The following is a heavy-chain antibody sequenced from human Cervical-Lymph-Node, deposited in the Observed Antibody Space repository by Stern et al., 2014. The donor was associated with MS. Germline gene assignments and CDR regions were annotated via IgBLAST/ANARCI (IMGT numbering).Heavy chain of an antibody. J-gene: IGHJ6*02. CDR3: AENMDV. V-gene: IGHV1-2*02. CDR2: IRPKNGDP. Sequence: VQLVESGAEVKKPGASVQVSCKPSGFTFSNYYVHWLRQAPGQRPEWMGRIRPKNGDPNYAPKFQGRVTMNRDTSVGLVSLEVTRLRLDDTAIYYCAENMDVWGQGTTVTVSS. CDR1: GFTFSNYY.